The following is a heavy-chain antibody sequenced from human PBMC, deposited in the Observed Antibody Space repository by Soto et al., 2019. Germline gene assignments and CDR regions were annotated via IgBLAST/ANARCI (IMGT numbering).Heavy chain of an antibody. J-gene: IGHJ4*02. CDR2: INHSGST. V-gene: IGHV4-34*01. D-gene: IGHD3-3*01. CDR1: GGSFSGYY. CDR3: ARAPPDYDFWSGSQTLENFDY. Sequence: SETLSLTCAVYGGSFSGYYWSWIRQPPGKGLEWIGEINHSGSTNYNPSLKSRVTISVDTSKNQFSLKLSSVTAADTAVSYCARAPPDYDFWSGSQTLENFDYWGQGTLVTVS.